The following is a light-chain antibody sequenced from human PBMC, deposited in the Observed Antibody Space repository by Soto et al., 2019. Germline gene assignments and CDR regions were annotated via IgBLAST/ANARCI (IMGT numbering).Light chain of an antibody. CDR3: SSYTSSSSHYV. CDR1: SSDVGGYKY. J-gene: IGLJ1*01. CDR2: EVN. Sequence: QSALTQPASVSESPGRSITIYCTGTSSDVGGYKYVSWYQQHPDKDPKLMIYEVNTRPSGVSHRFSGSKSGNTASLTISGLQAEYEADYSCSSYTSSSSHYVFGTGTKLTVL. V-gene: IGLV2-14*01.